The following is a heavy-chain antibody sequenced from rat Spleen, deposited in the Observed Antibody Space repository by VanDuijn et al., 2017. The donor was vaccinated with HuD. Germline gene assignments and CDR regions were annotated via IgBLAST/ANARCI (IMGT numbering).Heavy chain of an antibody. V-gene: IGHV5-29*01. CDR2: ISYDGSST. CDR1: GFTFSDYY. CDR3: ARHDWGYFDY. J-gene: IGHJ2*01. D-gene: IGHD4-6*01. Sequence: EVQLVESDGGLVQPGRSLKLSCEASGFTFSDYYMAWVRQAPTKGLEWVATISYDGSSTYYRDSVKGRFTISRDNAKSTLYLQMDSLRSEDTATYYCARHDWGYFDYWGQGVMVTVSS.